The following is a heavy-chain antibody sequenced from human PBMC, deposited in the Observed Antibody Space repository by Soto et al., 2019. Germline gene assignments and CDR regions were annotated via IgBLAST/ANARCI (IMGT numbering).Heavy chain of an antibody. CDR3: ARQYSNGHLCY. D-gene: IGHD4-4*01. CDR2: IYPGDSDT. V-gene: IGHV5-51*01. CDR1: GYSFSNYR. J-gene: IGHJ4*02. Sequence: GESLKISCKGSGYSFSNYRIAWVRQMPGKGLEWMGIIYPGDSDTRYSPSFQGQVTISADKSVSTAYLQWSSLKASDTAMYYCARQYSNGHLCYWGQGTLVTVSS.